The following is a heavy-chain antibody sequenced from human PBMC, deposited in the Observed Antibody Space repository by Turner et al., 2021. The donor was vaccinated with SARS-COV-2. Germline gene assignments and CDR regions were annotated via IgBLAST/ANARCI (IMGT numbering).Heavy chain of an antibody. Sequence: QVQLVESGGGVVQPGRSLSLYCAASGFTFSSDGMHWVRQAPGKGLEWVAVISYDGSNKYYADSVKGRFTISRDNSKNTLYLQMNSLRAEDTAVYYCAKAETYSSGWSGGRSYYYYYMDVWGKGTTVTVSS. CDR3: AKAETYSSGWSGGRSYYYYYMDV. CDR2: ISYDGSNK. D-gene: IGHD6-19*01. V-gene: IGHV3-30*18. J-gene: IGHJ6*03. CDR1: GFTFSSDG.